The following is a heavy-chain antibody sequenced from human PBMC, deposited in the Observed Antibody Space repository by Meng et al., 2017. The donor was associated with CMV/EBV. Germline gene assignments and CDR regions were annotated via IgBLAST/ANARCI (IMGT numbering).Heavy chain of an antibody. J-gene: IGHJ4*02. D-gene: IGHD1-26*01. CDR3: ASPTIYSGSYLNPDY. CDR1: GGSISSSSYY. CDR2: IYYSGST. V-gene: IGHV4-39*01. Sequence: SETLSLTCTVSGGSISSSSYYWGWIRQPPGTGLEWIGSIYYSGSTYYNPSLKSRVTISVDTSKNQFSLKLSSVTAADTAVYYCASPTIYSGSYLNPDYWGQGTLVTVSS.